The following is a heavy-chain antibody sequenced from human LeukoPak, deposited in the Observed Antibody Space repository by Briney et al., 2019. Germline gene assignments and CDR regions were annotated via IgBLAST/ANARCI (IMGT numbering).Heavy chain of an antibody. Sequence: PGGSLRLSCAASGFTFSSYGMSWVRQAPGKGLEWVSAISGSGGSTYYADSVKGRFTISRDNSKNTLYLQMNSLRAEDTAVYYCARGSSGYLHSDYWGQGTLVTVSS. J-gene: IGHJ4*02. D-gene: IGHD3-22*01. CDR2: ISGSGGST. CDR3: ARGSSGYLHSDY. V-gene: IGHV3-23*01. CDR1: GFTFSSYG.